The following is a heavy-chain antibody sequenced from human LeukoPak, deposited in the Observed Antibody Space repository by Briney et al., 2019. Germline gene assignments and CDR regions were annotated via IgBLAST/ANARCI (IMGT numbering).Heavy chain of an antibody. J-gene: IGHJ4*02. CDR2: IYHSGST. CDR3: AADYYGSGPFDY. Sequence: SETLSLTCAVSGYSISSGYYWGWIRQPPGKGLEWIGSIYHSGSTYYNPSPKSRVTISVDTSKNQFSLKLSSVTAADTAVYYCAADYYGSGPFDYWGQGTLVTVSS. CDR1: GYSISSGYY. V-gene: IGHV4-38-2*01. D-gene: IGHD3-10*01.